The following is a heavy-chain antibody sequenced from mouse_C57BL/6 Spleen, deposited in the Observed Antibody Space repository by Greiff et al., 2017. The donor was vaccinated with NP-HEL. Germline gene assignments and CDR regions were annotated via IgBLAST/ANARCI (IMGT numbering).Heavy chain of an antibody. J-gene: IGHJ1*03. D-gene: IGHD1-1*02. V-gene: IGHV1-64*01. Sequence: QVQLQQPGAELVKPGASVKLSCKASGYTFTSYWMHWVKQRPGQGLEWIGMIHPNSGSTNYNEKFKSKATLTVDKSSSTAYMQLSSLTSEDSAVYYCARDGGTGWYFDVWGTGTTVTVSS. CDR2: IHPNSGST. CDR1: GYTFTSYW. CDR3: ARDGGTGWYFDV.